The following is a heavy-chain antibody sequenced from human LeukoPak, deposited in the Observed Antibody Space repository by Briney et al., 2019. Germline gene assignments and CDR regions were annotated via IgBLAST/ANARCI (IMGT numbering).Heavy chain of an antibody. V-gene: IGHV4-34*01. CDR2: INHSGST. D-gene: IGHD3-22*01. CDR1: GGSFSGYY. CDR3: ARVYYDSSGYSISGVPDP. J-gene: IGHJ5*02. Sequence: SETLSLTCAVYGGSFSGYYWSWIRQPPGKGLEWIGEINHSGSTNYNPSLKSRVTISVDTSKNQFSLKLSSVTAADTAVYYCARVYYDSSGYSISGVPDPWGQGTLVTVSS.